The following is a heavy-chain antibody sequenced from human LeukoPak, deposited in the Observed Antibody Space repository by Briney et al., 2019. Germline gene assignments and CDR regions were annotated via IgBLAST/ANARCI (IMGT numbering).Heavy chain of an antibody. D-gene: IGHD3-22*01. V-gene: IGHV3-66*01. CDR1: GFTVSSNY. CDR2: IYTGGST. Sequence: GGSLRLSCAASGFTVSSNYMSWVRQAPGKGLEWVSAIYTGGSTYYAGSVKGRFTISRDNSKNTLYLQMNSLRAEDTAVYYCARNLYHYDSSGYYYYWGQGTLVTVSS. CDR3: ARNLYHYDSSGYYYY. J-gene: IGHJ4*02.